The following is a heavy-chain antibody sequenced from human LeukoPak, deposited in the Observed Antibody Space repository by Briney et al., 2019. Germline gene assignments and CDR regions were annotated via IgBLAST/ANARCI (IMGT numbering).Heavy chain of an antibody. J-gene: IGHJ4*02. Sequence: GGSLRLSCAASGFTFSSYSMNWVRQAPGKGLEWVSYISSSSSTIYYADSVKGRFTISRDNAKNSLYLQMNSLRAEDTAVYYCARDRSNTIDYWGQGTLVTVSS. CDR2: ISSSSSTI. CDR3: ARDRSNTIDY. D-gene: IGHD3-3*01. V-gene: IGHV3-48*04. CDR1: GFTFSSYS.